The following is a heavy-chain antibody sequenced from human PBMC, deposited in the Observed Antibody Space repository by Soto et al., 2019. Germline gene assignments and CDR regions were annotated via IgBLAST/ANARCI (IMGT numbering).Heavy chain of an antibody. CDR2: INAGNGNT. V-gene: IGHV1-3*01. J-gene: IGHJ5*02. CDR3: ARSATIWANWFDP. CDR1: GYTFTSYA. D-gene: IGHD5-12*01. Sequence: GASVKVSCKASGYTFTSYAMHWVRQAPGQRLEWMGWINAGNGNTKYSQKFQGRVTITRDTSASTAYMELGSLRSEDTAVYYGARSATIWANWFDPWGQGTLVTVSS.